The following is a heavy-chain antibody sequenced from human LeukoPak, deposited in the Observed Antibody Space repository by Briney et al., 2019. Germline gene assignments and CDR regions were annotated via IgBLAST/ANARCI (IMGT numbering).Heavy chain of an antibody. Sequence: PGGSLRLSCAASGFTFSSYAMSWVRQAPGKGLEWVSAISGSGGSTYYADSVKGRFTISRDNSKNTVYLQMDSLRAEDSAVYYCARNGGYSYGLYYFDYWGQGTLATVSS. D-gene: IGHD5-18*01. J-gene: IGHJ4*02. CDR1: GFTFSSYA. V-gene: IGHV3-23*01. CDR3: ARNGGYSYGLYYFDY. CDR2: ISGSGGST.